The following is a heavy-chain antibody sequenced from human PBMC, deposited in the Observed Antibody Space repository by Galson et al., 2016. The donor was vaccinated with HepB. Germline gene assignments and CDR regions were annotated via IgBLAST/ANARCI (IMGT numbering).Heavy chain of an antibody. CDR2: IESYSKII. Sequence: SLRLSCAASGFTFKKYGFNWVRLTPGKGLEWLSYIESYSKIIRYTDSVRGRFTASRDNAKNSVYLQLSGLRVGDTAIYYCARDGPNYNYDFWGQGTLVTVFS. J-gene: IGHJ4*02. CDR3: ARDGPNYNYDF. D-gene: IGHD5-24*01. V-gene: IGHV3-48*04. CDR1: GFTFKKYG.